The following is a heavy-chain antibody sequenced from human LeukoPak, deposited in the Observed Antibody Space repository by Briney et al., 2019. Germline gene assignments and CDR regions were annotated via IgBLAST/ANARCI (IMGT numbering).Heavy chain of an antibody. D-gene: IGHD2-2*03. CDR2: IRNDGTYK. V-gene: IGHV3-30*02. J-gene: IGHJ3*02. CDR1: GITFSNFG. Sequence: GGSLRLSCVASGITFSNFGMHWVRQAPGKGLEWVAFIRNDGTYKYYADSVKGRFTISRDNSKNTLYMQMNSLRAEDTAVYYCEKDLGYCSSTSCSVAFDIWGQGTMVTVSS. CDR3: EKDLGYCSSTSCSVAFDI.